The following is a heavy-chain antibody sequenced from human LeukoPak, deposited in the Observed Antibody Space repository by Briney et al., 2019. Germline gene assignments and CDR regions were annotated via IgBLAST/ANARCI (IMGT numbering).Heavy chain of an antibody. CDR1: GFTFSRLW. CDR2: KSKNGSET. Sequence: GGSLSLSCAASGFTFSRLWVTCVSQAPGKGRVGGENKSKNGSETLDENSENRRITVTRDNAENSQYLVMKSLRVEDAAEYYGVTLRGSTVRESFDLWGQGTMVTVSS. J-gene: IGHJ3*01. D-gene: IGHD3-10*01. V-gene: IGHV3-7*01. CDR3: VTLRGSTVRESFDL.